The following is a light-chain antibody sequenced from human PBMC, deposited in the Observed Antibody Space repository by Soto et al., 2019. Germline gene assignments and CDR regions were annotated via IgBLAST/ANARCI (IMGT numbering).Light chain of an antibody. J-gene: IGLJ2*01. Sequence: SYELTQPPSVSVAPGNTARITCGGNNNGSKSVHWYQQKPGQAPVLVIYYDSDRPSGIPERFSGSNSGNTATLTISRVEAGDEADYYCQVCDSSSDHQEVFCGGTKLTVL. V-gene: IGLV3-21*04. CDR3: QVCDSSSDHQEV. CDR2: YDS. CDR1: NNGSKS.